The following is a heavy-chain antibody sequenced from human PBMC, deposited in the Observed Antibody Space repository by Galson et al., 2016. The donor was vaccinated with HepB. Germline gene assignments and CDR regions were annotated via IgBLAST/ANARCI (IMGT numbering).Heavy chain of an antibody. CDR2: VSSGGDTT. J-gene: IGHJ4*02. D-gene: IGHD2-15*01. CDR3: AKDHGYCSGGSCHFDRLV. V-gene: IGHV3-23*03. Sequence: SLRLSCAASGFTFSNYHMNWVRQPQTKGLEWVSFVSSGGDTTYYTDSVRGRFTVSRDNSKGTLYLQMDNLRAGDTATYYCAKDHGYCSGGSCHFDRLVWGLGTLVTVSS. CDR1: GFTFSNYH.